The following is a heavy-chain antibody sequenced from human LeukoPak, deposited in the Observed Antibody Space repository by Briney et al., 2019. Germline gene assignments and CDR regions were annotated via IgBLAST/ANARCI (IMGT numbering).Heavy chain of an antibody. V-gene: IGHV1-18*01. J-gene: IGHJ4*02. CDR2: ISAYNGNT. CDR1: GYTFTSYG. D-gene: IGHD2-8*01. CDR3: AGSLGYCTSNVCYLKY. Sequence: ASVKVSCKASGYTFTSYGISWVRQAPGQGLEWMGWISAYNGNTNYAQKLQGRVTMTTDTFTSTAYMELRILRSDYTAVYYCAGSLGYCTSNVCYLKYWGQGTLVTVSS.